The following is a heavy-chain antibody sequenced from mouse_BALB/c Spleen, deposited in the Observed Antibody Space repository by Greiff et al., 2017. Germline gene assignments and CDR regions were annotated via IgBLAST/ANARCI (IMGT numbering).Heavy chain of an antibody. Sequence: EVKLMESGGGLVKPGGSLKLSCAASGFTFSSYTMSWVRQTPEKRLEWVATISSGGSYTYYPDSVKGRFTISRDNAKNTLYLQMSSLKSEDTAMYYCTRDFTTATYYAMDYWGQGTSVTVAS. CDR3: TRDFTTATYYAMDY. CDR1: GFTFSSYT. CDR2: ISSGGSYT. V-gene: IGHV5-6-4*01. D-gene: IGHD1-2*01. J-gene: IGHJ4*01.